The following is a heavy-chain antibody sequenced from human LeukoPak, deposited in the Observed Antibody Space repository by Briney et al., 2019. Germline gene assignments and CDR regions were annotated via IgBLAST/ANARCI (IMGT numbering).Heavy chain of an antibody. CDR2: ISSRGSYM. CDR3: ARDRRVGVTTVSNGMDV. D-gene: IGHD1-26*01. V-gene: IGHV3-21*01. J-gene: IGHJ6*02. Sequence: GGSLRPSCAASGFTFSSQSMTGVRQAPGKGLEWVSAISSRGSYMYYADSVKGRFTISRDNAKNSLYLQMNSLRADDTAVYYCARDRRVGVTTVSNGMDVWGQGTTVTVSS. CDR1: GFTFSSQS.